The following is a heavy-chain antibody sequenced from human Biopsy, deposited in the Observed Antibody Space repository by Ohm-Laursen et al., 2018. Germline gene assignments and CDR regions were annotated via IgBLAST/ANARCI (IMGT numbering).Heavy chain of an antibody. J-gene: IGHJ3*02. D-gene: IGHD2-8*02. CDR3: ARHVVLTKPRRAFDI. CDR1: GDSVTSDNYF. CDR2: NHYRGGT. Sequence: SETLSLTCTVSGDSVTSDNYFWAWIRQPPGKGLEWIGSNHYRGGTYSNPSLRSRVAMSVDTAKNQLSLTLASVTAADTAVYFCARHVVLTKPRRAFDIWGQGTKVTVSP. V-gene: IGHV4-39*01.